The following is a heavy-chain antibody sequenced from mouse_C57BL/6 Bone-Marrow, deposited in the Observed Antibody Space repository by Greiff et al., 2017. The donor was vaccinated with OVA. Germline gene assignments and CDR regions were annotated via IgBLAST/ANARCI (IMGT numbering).Heavy chain of an antibody. V-gene: IGHV1-7*01. J-gene: IGHJ3*01. CDR2: INPSSGYT. D-gene: IGHD2-1*01. CDR3: ARFYYGTNRGSWFAY. Sequence: VKLMESGAELAKPGASVKLSCKASGYTFTSYWMHWVKQRPGQGLEWIGYINPSSGYTTYNQKFKDKATLTADKSSSTAYMQLSSLTYEDSAVYYCARFYYGTNRGSWFAYWGQGTLVTVSA. CDR1: GYTFTSYW.